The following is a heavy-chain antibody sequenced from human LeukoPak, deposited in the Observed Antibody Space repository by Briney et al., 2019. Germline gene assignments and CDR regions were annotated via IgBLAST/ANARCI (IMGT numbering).Heavy chain of an antibody. CDR1: GFTFSSYG. Sequence: PGRSLRLSCAASGFTFSSYGMHWVRQAPGKGLEWVAVIWYDGSNKYYADSVKGRFTISRDNSKNTLYLQMNSLRAEDTAVYYCARGKSMVRGVITNDNWFDPWGQGTLVTVSS. V-gene: IGHV3-33*01. CDR2: IWYDGSNK. CDR3: ARGKSMVRGVITNDNWFDP. D-gene: IGHD3-10*01. J-gene: IGHJ5*02.